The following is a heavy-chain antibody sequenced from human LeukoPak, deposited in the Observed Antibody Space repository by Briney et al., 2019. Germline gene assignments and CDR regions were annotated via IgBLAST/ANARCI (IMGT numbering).Heavy chain of an antibody. CDR2: INHSGST. J-gene: IGHJ4*02. Sequence: SSETLSLTCAVYGGSFSGYYWSWIRQPPGKGLEWIGEINHSGSTNYNPSLKSRVTISVDTSKNQFSLKLSSVTAADTAVYYCARRYLGYCSGGSCFLRGRIDYWGQGTLVTVSS. CDR3: ARRYLGYCSGGSCFLRGRIDY. D-gene: IGHD2-15*01. CDR1: GGSFSGYY. V-gene: IGHV4-34*01.